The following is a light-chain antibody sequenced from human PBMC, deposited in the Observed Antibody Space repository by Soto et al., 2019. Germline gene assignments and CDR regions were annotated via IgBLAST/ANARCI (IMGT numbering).Light chain of an antibody. CDR2: GAS. CDR1: QSVGSSY. CDR3: HQYDNAPQT. Sequence: EIVLTQSPGTLSLSPGERATLSCRASQSVGSSYLAWYLQKPGQAPRVLIYGASKRATGIPDRFSGSGSGTDFSLTISRLEPEDFAVYYCHQYDNAPQTYGQGTKVDIK. V-gene: IGKV3-20*01. J-gene: IGKJ2*01.